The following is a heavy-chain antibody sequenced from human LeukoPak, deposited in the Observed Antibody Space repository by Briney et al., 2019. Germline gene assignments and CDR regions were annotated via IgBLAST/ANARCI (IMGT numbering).Heavy chain of an antibody. Sequence: PSETLSLTCTVSGVSISSSNSYWGWIRQPPGKGLEWIGSIYYSGSTYYNPSLKSRVTISVDTSKNQFSLKLSSVTAADTAVYYCARVITMVRGVIDPWGQGTLVTVSS. J-gene: IGHJ5*02. D-gene: IGHD3-10*01. V-gene: IGHV4-39*07. CDR3: ARVITMVRGVIDP. CDR2: IYYSGST. CDR1: GVSISSSNSY.